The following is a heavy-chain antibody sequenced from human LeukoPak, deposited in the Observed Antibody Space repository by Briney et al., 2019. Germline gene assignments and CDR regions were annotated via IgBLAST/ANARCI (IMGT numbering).Heavy chain of an antibody. D-gene: IGHD2-2*01. Sequence: GGSLRLSCAASGFTFSSYGMHWVRQAPGKGLEWVAVIWYDGSNKYYADSVKGRFTISRDNSKNTMYLQMNSLRAEDTAVYYCARGVVVVPAAVWAGGFDYWGQGTLVTVSS. CDR3: ARGVVVVPAAVWAGGFDY. J-gene: IGHJ4*02. V-gene: IGHV3-33*01. CDR2: IWYDGSNK. CDR1: GFTFSSYG.